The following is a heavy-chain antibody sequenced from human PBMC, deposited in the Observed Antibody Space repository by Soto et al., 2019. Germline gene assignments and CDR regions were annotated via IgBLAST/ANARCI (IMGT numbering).Heavy chain of an antibody. J-gene: IGHJ6*02. V-gene: IGHV3-74*01. Sequence: GGSLRLSCAASGFTLSDYWMHWVRQVPGKGLLWVSRISSDGSGTSYADSVKGRFTISRDNAKNTLYLQMNSLRAEDTAVYYCARGYLGRGTYYYYGMDVWGQGTTVTVSS. CDR2: ISSDGSGT. CDR3: ARGYLGRGTYYYYGMDV. CDR1: GFTLSDYW. D-gene: IGHD1-1*01.